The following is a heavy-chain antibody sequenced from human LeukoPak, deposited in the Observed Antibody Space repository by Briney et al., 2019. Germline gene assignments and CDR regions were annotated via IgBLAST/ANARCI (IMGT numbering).Heavy chain of an antibody. CDR1: GYTFTSYY. J-gene: IGHJ4*02. CDR3: ATSPGGGDYFDY. V-gene: IGHV1-46*01. D-gene: IGHD3-16*01. Sequence: ASVKVSCKASGYTFTSYYMHWVRQAPGQGLEWMGIVNPSGGSTSYAQKSQGRVTMTRDTSTSTVYMELSSLRSEDTAVYYCATSPGGGDYFDYWGQGTLVTVSS. CDR2: VNPSGGST.